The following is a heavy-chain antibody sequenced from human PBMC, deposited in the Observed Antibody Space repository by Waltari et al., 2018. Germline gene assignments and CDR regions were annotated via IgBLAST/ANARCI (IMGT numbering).Heavy chain of an antibody. J-gene: IGHJ6*03. CDR1: GYSIRSGYY. V-gene: IGHV4-38-2*01. CDR2: ILHTGST. CDR3: ARRGYYYFYMDV. Sequence: QVQLQESGPGLVKPSATLSLTCAVSGYSIRSGYYWVWIRQAPGKGLEWIGSILHTGSTYYTPSLKSRVSISLDTSKNQFSLKLSSMTAADTAVYYCARRGYYYFYMDVWGKGTTVSVSS.